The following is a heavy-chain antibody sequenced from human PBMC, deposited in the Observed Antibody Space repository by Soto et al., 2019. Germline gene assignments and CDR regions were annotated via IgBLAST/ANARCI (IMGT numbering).Heavy chain of an antibody. V-gene: IGHV3-23*04. CDR1: GFTFSSYA. CDR3: AKEGEVMFRGVIEDPPFFDY. Sequence: EVQLVESGGGLVQPGGSLRLSCAASGFTFSSYAMSWVRQAPGKGLAWVSAISGSGGSTYYADSVKSRFTISRDNYKNTLYLQMNNLRAEDTAVYYCAKEGEVMFRGVIEDPPFFDYWGQGTLVTVSS. J-gene: IGHJ4*02. CDR2: ISGSGGST. D-gene: IGHD3-10*01.